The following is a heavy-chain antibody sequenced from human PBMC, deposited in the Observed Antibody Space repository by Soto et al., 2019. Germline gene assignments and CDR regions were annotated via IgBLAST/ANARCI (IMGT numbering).Heavy chain of an antibody. Sequence: QVQLQQWGAGLLKPSETLSLTCAVYGGSFSGYYWSWIRQPPGKGLEWIGEINHRGSTNYNPSLKSRVTISVDTSKNQFSLKLSSVTAADTAVYYCARGDYGDHQRTFDYWGQGTLVTVSS. CDR2: INHRGST. D-gene: IGHD4-17*01. CDR1: GGSFSGYY. CDR3: ARGDYGDHQRTFDY. V-gene: IGHV4-34*01. J-gene: IGHJ4*02.